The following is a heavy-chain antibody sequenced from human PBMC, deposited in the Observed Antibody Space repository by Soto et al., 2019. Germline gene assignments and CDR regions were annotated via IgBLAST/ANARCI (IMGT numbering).Heavy chain of an antibody. V-gene: IGHV1-8*01. CDR2: MNANSGNT. Sequence: QVQLVQSGAEVKKPGASVKVSCKASGYTFTSYDINWVRQATGQGLEWMGWMNANSGNTGYAQKFQDRVTMTRNNSISTAYMALSSLRSEDTAVYYCARMTYHYDFWSGYFSEDAFDIWGQGTMVTVSS. CDR1: GYTFTSYD. J-gene: IGHJ3*02. CDR3: ARMTYHYDFWSGYFSEDAFDI. D-gene: IGHD3-3*01.